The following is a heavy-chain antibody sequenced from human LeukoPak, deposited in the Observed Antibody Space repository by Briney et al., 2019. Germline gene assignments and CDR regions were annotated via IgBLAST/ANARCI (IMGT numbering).Heavy chain of an antibody. J-gene: IGHJ6*03. CDR2: ISSSSTTI. CDR1: GFTLSSSS. V-gene: IGHV3-48*01. CDR3: ARDRCSGGRCYSLSVGHMDV. D-gene: IGHD2-15*01. Sequence: GGSLRLSCAASGFTLSSSSMNWVRQAPGKGLEWVSYISSSSTTIYYADSVKGRFTISRDNAKNSLYLQMNSLRAEDTALYYCARDRCSGGRCYSLSVGHMDVWGKGTTVTVSS.